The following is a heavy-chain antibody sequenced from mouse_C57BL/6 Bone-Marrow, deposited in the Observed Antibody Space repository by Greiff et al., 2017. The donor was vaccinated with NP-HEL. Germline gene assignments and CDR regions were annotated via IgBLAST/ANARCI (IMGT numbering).Heavy chain of an antibody. J-gene: IGHJ3*01. CDR1: GFNIKNTY. CDR3: ARGRGNYVGWFAY. V-gene: IGHV14-3*01. Sequence: VHVKQSVAELVRPGASVKLSCTASGFNIKNTYMHWVKQRPEQGLEWIGRIDPANGNTKYAPKFQGKATITADPSSNTAYLQLSSLTSEDTAIYYCARGRGNYVGWFAYWGQGTLVTVSA. D-gene: IGHD2-1*01. CDR2: IDPANGNT.